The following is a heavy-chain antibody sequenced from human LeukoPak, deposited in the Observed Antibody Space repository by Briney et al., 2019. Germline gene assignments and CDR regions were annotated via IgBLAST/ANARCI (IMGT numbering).Heavy chain of an antibody. CDR3: GTWTTVGSYFDY. CDR1: GFTFSRHS. Sequence: GGSLRQSSAASGFTFSRHSMNWVRQAPGKGLEWVSSISSSSTYIYYSDSVKGRFTISRDNAKNSLYLQMNSLRVEDTAVYYRGTWTTVGSYFDYGGQGTLVTVSS. J-gene: IGHJ4*02. V-gene: IGHV3-21*06. CDR2: ISSSSTYI. D-gene: IGHD4-17*01.